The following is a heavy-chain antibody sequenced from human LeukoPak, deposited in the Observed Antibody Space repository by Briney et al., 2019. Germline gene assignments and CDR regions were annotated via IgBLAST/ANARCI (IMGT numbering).Heavy chain of an antibody. CDR1: GGSFSGYY. CDR3: ARGRMGGSGSYPLGLLYFDY. J-gene: IGHJ4*02. D-gene: IGHD3-10*01. V-gene: IGHV4-34*01. Sequence: PPETLSLTCAVYGGSFSGYYWSWIRQPPGKGLEWIGEINHSGSTNYNPSLKSRVTISVDTSKNQFSLKLSSVTAADTAVYYCARGRMGGSGSYPLGLLYFDYWGQGTLVTVSS. CDR2: INHSGST.